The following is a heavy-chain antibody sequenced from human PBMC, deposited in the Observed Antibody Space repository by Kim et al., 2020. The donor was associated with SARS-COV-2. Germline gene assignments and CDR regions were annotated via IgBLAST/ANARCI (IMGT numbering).Heavy chain of an antibody. J-gene: IGHJ4*02. Sequence: GGSLRLSCAASGFTFSSYAMHWVRQAPGKGLEWVAVISYDGSNKYYVDSVKGRFTISRDNSKNTLYLQMNSLRAEDTAVYYCARGGYYDSSGYLDYWGQGTLVTVSS. D-gene: IGHD3-22*01. CDR2: ISYDGSNK. CDR1: GFTFSSYA. V-gene: IGHV3-30*04. CDR3: ARGGYYDSSGYLDY.